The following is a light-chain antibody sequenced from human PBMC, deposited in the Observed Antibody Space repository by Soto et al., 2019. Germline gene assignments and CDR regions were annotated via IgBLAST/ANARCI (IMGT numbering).Light chain of an antibody. CDR1: QSVSTRY. V-gene: IGKV3-20*01. J-gene: IGKJ2*01. CDR3: HQFGSSPLAFT. CDR2: GAS. Sequence: ESMLTQSPGTLSLSPGERATLSCRASQSVSTRYLAWYQQKPGQAPRLLIYGASIRAAGIPARFSGSGSVTNFTLTISRREPEDFAVYYCHQFGSSPLAFTFGQGTKLHI.